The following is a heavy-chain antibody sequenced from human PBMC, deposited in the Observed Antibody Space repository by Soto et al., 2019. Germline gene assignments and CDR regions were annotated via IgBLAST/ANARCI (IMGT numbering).Heavy chain of an antibody. J-gene: IGHJ4*02. D-gene: IGHD3-22*01. Sequence: PGESLKISCKASGYSFSSYWNGWVRPMPGKGLEWMGIIFPDDSETRYSPSFQGKVSISVDKSITTAYLQWSSLKASDTAMYYCARRLYDTSGYRYFDFWGQGTLVTVSS. CDR2: IFPDDSET. CDR1: GYSFSSYW. CDR3: ARRLYDTSGYRYFDF. V-gene: IGHV5-51*01.